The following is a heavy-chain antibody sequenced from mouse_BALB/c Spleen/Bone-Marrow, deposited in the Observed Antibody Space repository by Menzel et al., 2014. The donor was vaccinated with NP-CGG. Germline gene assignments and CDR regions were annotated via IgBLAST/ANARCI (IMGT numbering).Heavy chain of an antibody. Sequence: VQLVESGPGLVAPSQSLSITCTISGFSLTSYGVHWVRQPPGKGLEWLVVIWSDGSTTYNSALKSRLSISKDNSKSQVFLKMNSLQTDDTAMYYCARQADGSSYDYAMDYWGQGTSVTVSS. CDR2: IWSDGST. J-gene: IGHJ4*01. CDR3: ARQADGSSYDYAMDY. CDR1: GFSLTSYG. V-gene: IGHV2-6-1*01. D-gene: IGHD1-1*01.